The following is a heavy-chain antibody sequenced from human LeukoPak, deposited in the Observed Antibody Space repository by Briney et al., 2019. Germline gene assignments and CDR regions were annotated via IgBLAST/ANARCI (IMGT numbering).Heavy chain of an antibody. CDR3: AKGSDGSSGYPNVFDY. V-gene: IGHV3-30*18. CDR1: GFTFSSYG. Sequence: PGRSLRLSCAASGFTFSSYGMHWVRQAPGKGLEWVAVISYDGSNKYYADSVKGRFTISRDNSKNTLYLQMNSLRAEDTAVYYCAKGSDGSSGYPNVFDYWGQGTLVTVSS. J-gene: IGHJ4*02. CDR2: ISYDGSNK. D-gene: IGHD3-22*01.